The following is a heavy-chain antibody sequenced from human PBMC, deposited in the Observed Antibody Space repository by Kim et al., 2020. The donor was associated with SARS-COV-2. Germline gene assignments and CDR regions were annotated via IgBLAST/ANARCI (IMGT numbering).Heavy chain of an antibody. CDR3: ARGIAVAGTSFDY. D-gene: IGHD6-19*01. Sequence: YTPTLKRRVTISVDTSKNRFSLKLSSVTAAGTAVYYCARGIAVAGTSFDYWGQGTLVTVSS. V-gene: IGHV4-34*01. J-gene: IGHJ4*02.